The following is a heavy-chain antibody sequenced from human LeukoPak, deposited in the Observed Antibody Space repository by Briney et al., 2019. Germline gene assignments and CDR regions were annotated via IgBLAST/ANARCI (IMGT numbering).Heavy chain of an antibody. D-gene: IGHD7-27*01. CDR1: GGTFSSYA. CDR2: IIPIFGTA. Sequence: SVKVSCKASGGTFSSYAISWVRQAPGQGLEWMGGIIPIFGTANYAQKFQGRVTITTDESTSTAYMELSSLRSEDTAVYYCATEELPGDSAVDYWGQGTLVTVSS. J-gene: IGHJ4*02. V-gene: IGHV1-69*05. CDR3: ATEELPGDSAVDY.